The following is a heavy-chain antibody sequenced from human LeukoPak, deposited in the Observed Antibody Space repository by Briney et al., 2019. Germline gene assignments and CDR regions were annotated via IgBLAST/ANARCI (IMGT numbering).Heavy chain of an antibody. CDR2: IRQDGSEK. V-gene: IGHV3-7*01. CDR1: GFTFSSYW. D-gene: IGHD2-2*01. CDR3: ARENRSTSCCFDY. Sequence: PGGSLRLSCAASGFTFSSYWMSWVRQAPGKGLEWVANIRQDGSEKYYVDSVKGQLTISRDNAKNSLYLQMTSLRAEDTAVYYCARENRSTSCCFDYWGQGTLVTVSS. J-gene: IGHJ4*02.